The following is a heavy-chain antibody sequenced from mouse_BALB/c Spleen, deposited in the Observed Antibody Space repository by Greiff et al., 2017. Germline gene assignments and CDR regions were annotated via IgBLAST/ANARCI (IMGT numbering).Heavy chain of an antibody. J-gene: IGHJ2*01. CDR1: GFAFSSYD. Sequence: EVHLVESGGGLVKPGGSLKLSCAASGFAFSSYDMSWVRQTPEKRLEWVAYISSGGGSTYYPDTVKGRFTISRDNAKNTLYLQMSSLKSEDTAMYYCARRETVAYYFDYWGQGTTLTVSS. V-gene: IGHV5-12-1*01. CDR2: ISSGGGST. CDR3: ARRETVAYYFDY. D-gene: IGHD1-1*01.